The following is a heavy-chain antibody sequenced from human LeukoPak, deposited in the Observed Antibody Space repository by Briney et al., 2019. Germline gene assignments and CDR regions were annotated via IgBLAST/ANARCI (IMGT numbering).Heavy chain of an antibody. D-gene: IGHD2-15*01. CDR1: GFTFSSYA. J-gene: IGHJ4*02. Sequence: GGSLRLSCAASGFTFSSYAMSWVRQAPGKGLEWVSAISASGGSTYYADSVKGRFTISRDNSKNTLYLQMNSLRAEDTAVYYCAKDQYCSGGSCYLYYFDYWGQGTLVTVSS. CDR2: ISASGGST. CDR3: AKDQYCSGGSCYLYYFDY. V-gene: IGHV3-23*01.